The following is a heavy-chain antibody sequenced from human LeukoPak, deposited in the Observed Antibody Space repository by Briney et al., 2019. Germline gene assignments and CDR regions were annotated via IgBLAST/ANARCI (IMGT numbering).Heavy chain of an antibody. D-gene: IGHD3-10*02. CDR1: GFTFSSHW. Sequence: PGGSLRLSCAASGFTFSSHWMGWVRQAPGKGLEWVANIKEDGSAEHYVDSARGRFTISRDNAKNSLYLQMNSLRAEDTAVYYCARDPGYYVHDLWGQGTLVTVSS. CDR2: IKEDGSAE. CDR3: ARDPGYYVHDL. J-gene: IGHJ5*02. V-gene: IGHV3-7*01.